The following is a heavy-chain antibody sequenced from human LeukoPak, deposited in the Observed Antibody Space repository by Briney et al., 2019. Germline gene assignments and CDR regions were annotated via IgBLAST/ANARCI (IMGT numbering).Heavy chain of an antibody. Sequence: PGGSLRLSCAAPGFIFDNYAIHWVRQAPGKGLEWVSLISGDGGSTFYADSVRGRFTISRDNAKNSLYLQMNSLRDEDTAVYYCARVKGHSRGSYSFDYWGQGTLVTVSS. D-gene: IGHD1-26*01. J-gene: IGHJ4*02. CDR1: GFIFDNYA. CDR3: ARVKGHSRGSYSFDY. V-gene: IGHV3-43*02. CDR2: ISGDGGST.